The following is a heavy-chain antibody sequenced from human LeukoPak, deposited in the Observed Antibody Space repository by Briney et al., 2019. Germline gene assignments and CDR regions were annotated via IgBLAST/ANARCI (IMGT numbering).Heavy chain of an antibody. CDR3: ARGEGIQLWLWSESFVDY. Sequence: GGSLRLSCAASGFTFSSYAMHWVRQAPGKGLEWVAVISYDGSNKYYADSVKGRFTISRDNSKNTLYLQMNSLGAEDTAVYYCARGEGIQLWLWSESFVDYWGQGTLVTVSS. CDR1: GFTFSSYA. J-gene: IGHJ4*02. CDR2: ISYDGSNK. V-gene: IGHV3-30-3*01. D-gene: IGHD5-18*01.